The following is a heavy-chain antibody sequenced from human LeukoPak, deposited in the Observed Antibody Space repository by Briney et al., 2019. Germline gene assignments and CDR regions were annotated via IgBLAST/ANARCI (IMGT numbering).Heavy chain of an antibody. V-gene: IGHV3-53*01. Sequence: PGGSLRLSCAASGFTVSTNFMAWVRQAPGKGLEWLSVIHSGGSSEYAASVKGRFTISRDTSKNTVYLQMNSLRAEDTAVYYCARNHLYDSSGFPYDAFDIWGQGTMVTVSS. CDR1: GFTVSTNF. J-gene: IGHJ3*02. D-gene: IGHD3-22*01. CDR3: ARNHLYDSSGFPYDAFDI. CDR2: IHSGGSS.